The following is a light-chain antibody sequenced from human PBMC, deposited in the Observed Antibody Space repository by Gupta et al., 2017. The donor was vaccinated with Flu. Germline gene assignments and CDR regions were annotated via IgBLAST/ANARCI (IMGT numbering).Light chain of an antibody. J-gene: IGKJ1*01. V-gene: IGKV4-1*01. CDR3: QQYYTTWT. Sequence: INCKSSQSVLYSSNNKDYLAWYQQKPGQPPKLLIYWASTRESGVPDRFSGSGSGKDFTLTISSLQDEDVAVYYCQQYYTTWTFGQGTKVEIK. CDR1: QSVLYSSNNKDY. CDR2: WAS.